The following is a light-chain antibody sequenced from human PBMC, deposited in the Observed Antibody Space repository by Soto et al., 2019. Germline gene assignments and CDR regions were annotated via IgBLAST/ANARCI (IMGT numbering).Light chain of an antibody. CDR1: SSDVGAYKY. CDR3: PSNLGNDIWV. J-gene: IGLJ3*02. V-gene: IGLV2-8*01. CDR2: EVT. Sequence: QSALTQPPSASGSPGQSVTISCTGTSSDVGAYKYVSWYQQYPGKAPKLMIYEVTKRPSGVPDRFSGSKSGNTASLTVSGLQAEDEADYYCPSNLGNDIWVFGGGTQLTVL.